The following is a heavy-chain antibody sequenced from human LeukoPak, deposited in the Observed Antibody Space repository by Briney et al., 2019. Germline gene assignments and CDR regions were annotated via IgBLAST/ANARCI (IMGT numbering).Heavy chain of an antibody. J-gene: IGHJ6*03. CDR1: GFTFSDYN. V-gene: IGHV3-11*01. D-gene: IGHD2-15*01. CDR3: ARVLRYCSGGNCYSGGLGYMDV. CDR2: ISRSGSTK. Sequence: GGSLRLSCAASGFTFSDYNMRWIRQAPGKGLEWVSSISRSGSTKYYADSVKGRFTISRENAKNSLFLQMNSLRAEDTAVYYCARVLRYCSGGNCYSGGLGYMDVWGKGTTVTISS.